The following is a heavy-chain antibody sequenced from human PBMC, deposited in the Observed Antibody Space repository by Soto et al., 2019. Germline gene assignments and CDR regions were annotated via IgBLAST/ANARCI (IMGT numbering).Heavy chain of an antibody. CDR2: VYYSGGS. V-gene: IGHV4-59*01. CDR1: RDSIKNNH. Sequence: SENLYLTCTVSRDSIKNNHCRWIGQPPGKDLKYIGFVYYSGGSNYNPSLKSRVTMSTDTSRNQVSLKLNSVTAADTAVYYCARAVVPATCCAFDLWGHGTVVT. J-gene: IGHJ3*01. CDR3: ARAVVPATCCAFDL.